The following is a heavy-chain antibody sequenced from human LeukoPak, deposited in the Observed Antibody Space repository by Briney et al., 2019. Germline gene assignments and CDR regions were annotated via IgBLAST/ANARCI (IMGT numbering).Heavy chain of an antibody. CDR3: AKVPVFSLTISEVVTDDAFDI. CDR1: GFTFSSYA. CDR2: ISGSGGST. V-gene: IGHV3-23*01. D-gene: IGHD3-3*01. J-gene: IGHJ3*02. Sequence: GGSLRLSCAASGFTFSSYAMSWVRQAPGMGLEWVSAISGSGGSTYYADSVKGRFTISRDNSKNTLYLQMNSLRAEDTAVYYCAKVPVFSLTISEVVTDDAFDIWGQGTIVTVSS.